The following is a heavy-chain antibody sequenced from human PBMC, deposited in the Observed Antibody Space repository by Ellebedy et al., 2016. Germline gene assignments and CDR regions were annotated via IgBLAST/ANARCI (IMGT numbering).Heavy chain of an antibody. CDR3: AKEKGGPATVTNNKYFQH. V-gene: IGHV3-48*04. CDR2: ITSSSSTI. CDR1: GFTFSGYN. Sequence: GGSLRLSXAASGFTFSGYNMNWVRQAPGKGLEWVSYITSSSSTIYYADSVKGRFTISRDNAKNSLYLQMNSLRAEDTAVYYCAKEKGGPATVTNNKYFQHWGQGTLVTVSS. D-gene: IGHD4-17*01. J-gene: IGHJ1*01.